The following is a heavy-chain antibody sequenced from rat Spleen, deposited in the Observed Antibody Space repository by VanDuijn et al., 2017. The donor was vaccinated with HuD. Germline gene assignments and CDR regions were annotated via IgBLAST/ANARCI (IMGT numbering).Heavy chain of an antibody. Sequence: EVRLVESGGGLVQPGRSLKVSCAASGFTFSDYYMAWVRQAPKKGLEWVASIRYEGNRTYYGDSVKGRFTISRDNAKSTLDLQMNSLRSEDTATYYSAGPPTYGGYNDYFEYWGQGVMVTVSS. V-gene: IGHV5-22*01. CDR3: AGPPTYGGYNDYFEY. J-gene: IGHJ2*01. D-gene: IGHD1-11*01. CDR1: GFTFSDYY. CDR2: IRYEGNRT.